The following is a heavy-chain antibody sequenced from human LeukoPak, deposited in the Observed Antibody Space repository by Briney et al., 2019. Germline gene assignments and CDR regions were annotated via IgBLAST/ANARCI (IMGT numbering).Heavy chain of an antibody. V-gene: IGHV3-15*01. CDR3: TTFLVVVNQLFDY. Sequence: PGGSLRLSCAASGFTFSNAWMSWVRQAPGKGLEWVGRIKSKTDGGTTDYAAPVKGRFTISRDDSKNTLYLQMNSLKTEDTAVYYCTTFLVVVNQLFDYWGQGTLVTVSS. J-gene: IGHJ4*02. CDR1: GFTFSNAW. CDR2: IKSKTDGGTT. D-gene: IGHD3-22*01.